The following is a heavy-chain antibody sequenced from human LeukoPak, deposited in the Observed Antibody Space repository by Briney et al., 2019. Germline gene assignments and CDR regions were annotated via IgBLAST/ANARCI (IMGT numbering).Heavy chain of an antibody. CDR2: ISAYNGHT. J-gene: IGHJ4*02. D-gene: IGHD3-10*01. CDR3: ARVMGLWFGESYFDY. V-gene: IGHV1-18*01. Sequence: ASAKVSCKASGYTFTSYGISWVRQAPGQGLEWMGWISAYNGHTNYAQKLQGRVTMTTDTSTSTAYMELRSLRSDDTAVYYCARVMGLWFGESYFDYWGQGILVTVSS. CDR1: GYTFTSYG.